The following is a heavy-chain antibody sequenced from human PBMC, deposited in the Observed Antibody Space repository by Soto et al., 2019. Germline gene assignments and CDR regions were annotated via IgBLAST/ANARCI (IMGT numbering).Heavy chain of an antibody. CDR3: ARSHYCSGGSCYFLGPYGMDV. CDR2: IYYSGST. D-gene: IGHD2-15*01. CDR1: GGSISSGGYY. J-gene: IGHJ6*02. Sequence: SETLSLTCTVSGGSISSGGYYWSWIRQHPGKGLEWIGYIYYSGSTYYNPSLKSRVTISVDTSKNQFSLKLSSVTAADTAVYYCARSHYCSGGSCYFLGPYGMDVWGQGTTVTVS. V-gene: IGHV4-31*03.